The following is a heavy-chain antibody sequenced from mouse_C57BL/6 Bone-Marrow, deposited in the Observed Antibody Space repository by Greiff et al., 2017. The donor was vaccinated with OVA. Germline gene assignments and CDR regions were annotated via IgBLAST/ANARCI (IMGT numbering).Heavy chain of an antibody. D-gene: IGHD2-3*01. CDR2: IYPSDSET. J-gene: IGHJ1*03. Sequence: QVQLQQPGAELVRPGSSVKLSCKASGYTFTSSWMDWVKQRPGQGLEWIGNIYPSDSETHYNQKFKDKATLTVDKSSSTAYMLLSSLTSEDSAVYYCASKGLLPPYWYFDVWGTGTTVTVSS. CDR1: GYTFTSSW. CDR3: ASKGLLPPYWYFDV. V-gene: IGHV1-61*01.